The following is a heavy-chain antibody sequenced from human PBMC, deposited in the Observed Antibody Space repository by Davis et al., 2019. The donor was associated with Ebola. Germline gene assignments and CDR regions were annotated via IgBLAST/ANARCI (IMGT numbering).Heavy chain of an antibody. Sequence: ASVKVSCKASGYTFTGYYMHWVRQAPGQGLEWMGWINPNSGGTNYAQKFQGWVTMTRDTSASTAYMELSSLRSEDTAVYYCARMTTVDPDYWGQGTLVTVSS. CDR1: GYTFTGYY. CDR2: INPNSGGT. J-gene: IGHJ4*02. CDR3: ARMTTVDPDY. D-gene: IGHD4-23*01. V-gene: IGHV1-2*04.